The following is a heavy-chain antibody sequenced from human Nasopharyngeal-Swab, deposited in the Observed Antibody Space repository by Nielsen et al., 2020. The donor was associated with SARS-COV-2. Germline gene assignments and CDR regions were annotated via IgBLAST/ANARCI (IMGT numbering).Heavy chain of an antibody. V-gene: IGHV1-69*06. J-gene: IGHJ4*02. CDR3: ARDDSRGYTAPFWGSYYQRGGFDY. Sequence: SVKVSCKASGGTFSSYAISWVRQAPGQGLEWMGGIIPIFGTANYAQKFQGRVTITADKSTSTAYMELSSLRSEDTAVYYCARDDSRGYTAPFWGSYYQRGGFDYWGQGTLVTVSS. CDR1: GGTFSSYA. D-gene: IGHD3-16*01. CDR2: IIPIFGTA.